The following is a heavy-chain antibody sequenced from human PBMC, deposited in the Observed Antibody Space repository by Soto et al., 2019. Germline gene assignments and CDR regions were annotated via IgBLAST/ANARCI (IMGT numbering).Heavy chain of an antibody. CDR3: ARAEMIVDSSGYFLDY. CDR2: IYYSGST. J-gene: IGHJ4*02. D-gene: IGHD3-22*01. CDR1: GGSISSGDYY. V-gene: IGHV4-30-4*01. Sequence: QVQLQESGPGLVKPSQTLSLTCTVSGGSISSGDYYWSWIRQPPGKGLEWIGYIYYSGSTYYNPSLESRVTITVDTSMKQFSLKLSSVTAADTAVYYWARAEMIVDSSGYFLDYWGQGTLVTVSS.